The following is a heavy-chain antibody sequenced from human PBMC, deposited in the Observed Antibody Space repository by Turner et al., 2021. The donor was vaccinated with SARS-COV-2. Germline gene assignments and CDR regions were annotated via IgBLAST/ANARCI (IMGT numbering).Heavy chain of an antibody. Sequence: QLQLQESGPGLVKPSESLSLTCTVSGGPSSSSSYYWGWIRQPPGKGLEWIGSIYYSGSTYYNPSLKGRVTISVDTSKNQFSLKLTSVTAADTAVYFCARHWEVAAAAYLARFDPWGQGTLVTVSS. CDR2: IYYSGST. CDR3: ARHWEVAAAAYLARFDP. V-gene: IGHV4-39*01. CDR1: GGPSSSSSYY. J-gene: IGHJ5*02. D-gene: IGHD6-13*01.